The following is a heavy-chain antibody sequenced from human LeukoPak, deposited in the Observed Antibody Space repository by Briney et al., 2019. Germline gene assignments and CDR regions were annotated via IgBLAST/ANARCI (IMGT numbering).Heavy chain of an antibody. V-gene: IGHV4-34*01. Sequence: PSETLSLTCAVYGGSFSGYYWSWIRQPPGKGLEWIGEINHSGSTNYNPSLKSRVTLSVDTSKNQFSLKLSSVTAADTAVYYCARDGRGWFDPWGQGTLVTVSS. D-gene: IGHD2-15*01. J-gene: IGHJ5*02. CDR1: GGSFSGYY. CDR3: ARDGRGWFDP. CDR2: INHSGST.